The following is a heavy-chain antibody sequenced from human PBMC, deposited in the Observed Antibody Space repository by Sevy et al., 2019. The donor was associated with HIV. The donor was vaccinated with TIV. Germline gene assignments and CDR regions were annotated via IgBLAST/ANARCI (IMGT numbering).Heavy chain of an antibody. J-gene: IGHJ6*02. D-gene: IGHD1-26*01. CDR3: AKMQGGSYNYYGMDV. Sequence: GGSLRLSCTASGITFSNSWMNWVRQAPGKGLEWVAVISFDGSDKYYADSVRGRFTISRDNSKNTLYLQMNSLRVEDTAIYYCAKMQGGSYNYYGMDVWGQGTTVTVSS. V-gene: IGHV3-30*18. CDR2: ISFDGSDK. CDR1: GITFSNSW.